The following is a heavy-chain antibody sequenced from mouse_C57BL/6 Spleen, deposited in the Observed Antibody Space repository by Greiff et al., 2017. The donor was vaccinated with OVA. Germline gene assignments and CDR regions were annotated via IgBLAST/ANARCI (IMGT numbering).Heavy chain of an antibody. Sequence: QVQLQQPGAELVKPGASVKLSCKASGYTFTSYWMHWVKQRPGQGLEWIGMIHPNSGSTNYNEKFKSKATLTVDKSSSTAYMQLSSLTSEDSAVYYCEIYYYGSSWYCDVWGTGTTVTVSS. CDR2: IHPNSGST. D-gene: IGHD1-1*01. CDR3: EIYYYGSSWYCDV. V-gene: IGHV1-64*01. J-gene: IGHJ1*03. CDR1: GYTFTSYW.